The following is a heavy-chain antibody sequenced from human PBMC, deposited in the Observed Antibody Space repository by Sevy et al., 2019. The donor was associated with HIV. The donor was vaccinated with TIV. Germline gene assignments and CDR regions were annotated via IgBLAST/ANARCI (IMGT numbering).Heavy chain of an antibody. CDR1: GGTFTTSG. D-gene: IGHD6-19*01. CDR2: IIPILGTT. CDR3: ARGGGNGWYYFDY. Sequence: ASVKVSCKASGGTFTTSGIGWVRHVPGQGLEWMGGIIPILGTTNYAQKFQDRVTITADESTSTAYMELSSLRSEDTAVYYCARGGGNGWYYFDYWGQETLVTVSS. J-gene: IGHJ4*02. V-gene: IGHV1-69*13.